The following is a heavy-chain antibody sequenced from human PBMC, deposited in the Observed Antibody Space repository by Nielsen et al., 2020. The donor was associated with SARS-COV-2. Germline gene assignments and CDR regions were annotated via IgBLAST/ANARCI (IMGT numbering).Heavy chain of an antibody. CDR1: GGSISSHF. CDR2: IYYSGST. CDR3: ARSIYSYGQYYYYYYMDV. Sequence: SETLSLTCTVSGGSISSHFWSWIRQPPGKGLEWIGYIYYSGSTSYNPSLKSRVTISLDTSKNQFSLKLSSVTAADTAVYYCARSIYSYGQYYYYYYMDVWGKGTTVTVSS. J-gene: IGHJ6*03. V-gene: IGHV4-59*11. D-gene: IGHD5-18*01.